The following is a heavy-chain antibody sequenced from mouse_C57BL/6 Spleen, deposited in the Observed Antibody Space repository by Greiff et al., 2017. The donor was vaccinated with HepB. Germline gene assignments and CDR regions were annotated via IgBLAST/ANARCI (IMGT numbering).Heavy chain of an antibody. CDR3: ARGLGWFAY. D-gene: IGHD4-1*01. V-gene: IGHV1-52*01. CDR2: IDPSDSET. J-gene: IGHJ3*01. Sequence: VKQSCKASGYTFTSYWMHWVKQRPIHGLEWIGNIDPSDSETHYNQKFKDKATLTVDKSSSTAYMQLSSLTSEDSAVYYCARGLGWFAYWGQGTLVTVSA. CDR1: GYTFTSYW.